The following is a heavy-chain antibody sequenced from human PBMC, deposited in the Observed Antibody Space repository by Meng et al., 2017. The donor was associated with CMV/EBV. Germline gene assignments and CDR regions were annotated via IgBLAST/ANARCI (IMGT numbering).Heavy chain of an antibody. J-gene: IGHJ6*02. Sequence: SVKVSCKASGGTFSSYAISWVRQAPGQGLEWMGGIIPILGIANYAQKFQGRVTMTRNTSISTAYMELSSLRSEDTAVYYCARGPEHAANDIVVVPAARTGTYYYYGMDVWGQGTTVTVSS. CDR3: ARGPEHAANDIVVVPAARTGTYYYYGMDV. V-gene: IGHV1-69*10. D-gene: IGHD2-2*01. CDR1: GGTFSSYA. CDR2: IIPILGIA.